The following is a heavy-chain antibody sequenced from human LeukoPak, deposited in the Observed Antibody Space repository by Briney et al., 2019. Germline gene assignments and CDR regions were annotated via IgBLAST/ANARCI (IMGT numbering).Heavy chain of an antibody. CDR2: IYSGGST. CDR3: AREGSVYDSHILCYY. V-gene: IGHV3-53*01. D-gene: IGHD5/OR15-5a*01. J-gene: IGHJ4*02. CDR1: GFTVSSNY. Sequence: PGGSLRLSCAASGFTVSSNYMSWVRQAPGKGLEWVSVIYSGGSTYYADSVKGRFTISRDNSKNTLYLQMNSLRAEDTAVYYCAREGSVYDSHILCYYWGQGTLVTVSS.